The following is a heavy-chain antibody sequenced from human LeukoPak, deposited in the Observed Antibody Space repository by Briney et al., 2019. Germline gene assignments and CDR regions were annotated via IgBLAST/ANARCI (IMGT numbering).Heavy chain of an antibody. CDR2: INPSGGST. Sequence: ASVKVSCKASGYTFTSYYMHWVRQAPGQGPEWMGIINPSGGSTSYAQKFQGRVTMTRDTSTSTVYMELSSLRSEDTAVYYCARIYCSSTSCHEGYLDYWGQGTLVTVSS. CDR3: ARIYCSSTSCHEGYLDY. D-gene: IGHD2-2*01. J-gene: IGHJ4*02. CDR1: GYTFTSYY. V-gene: IGHV1-46*01.